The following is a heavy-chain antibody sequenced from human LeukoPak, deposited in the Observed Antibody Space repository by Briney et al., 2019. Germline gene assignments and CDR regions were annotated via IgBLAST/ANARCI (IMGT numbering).Heavy chain of an antibody. J-gene: IGHJ4*02. D-gene: IGHD2-2*01. V-gene: IGHV3-23*01. CDR3: AKRCSSTSCYGSY. CDR2: ISGSGGST. CDR1: GFTFSSYA. Sequence: GGSLRLSCAASGFTFSSYAMSWVRQAPGKGLEWVSAISGSGGSTYYADSVKGRFTVSRDNSKSTQYLQMNSLRAEDTAVYYCAKRCSSTSCYGSYWGQGTLVTVSS.